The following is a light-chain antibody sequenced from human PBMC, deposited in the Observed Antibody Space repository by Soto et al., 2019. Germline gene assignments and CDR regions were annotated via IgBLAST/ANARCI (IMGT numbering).Light chain of an antibody. Sequence: EIVMTQSPATLSVSPGERATISCRASQSISISLAWYRQKPGQAPSLLIYGASSRANGVPARFSGSGSGTELTLTISSLQSEDDAVYYCQQYNDWPPELTFGGGTKVEIK. V-gene: IGKV3-15*01. CDR3: QQYNDWPPELT. CDR2: GAS. CDR1: QSISIS. J-gene: IGKJ4*01.